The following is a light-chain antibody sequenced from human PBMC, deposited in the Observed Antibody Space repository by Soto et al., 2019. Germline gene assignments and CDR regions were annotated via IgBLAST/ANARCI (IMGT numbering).Light chain of an antibody. J-gene: IGLJ1*01. V-gene: IGLV2-8*01. CDR1: SRDIGGYDY. CDR2: EVN. CDR3: SSYAGSTNFYV. Sequence: QSLLTQSPSASGSPGQSVTISCTGTSRDIGGYDYVSWYQQHPGKAPKLIVYEVNKRPSGVPDRFSGSKSGYTASLTVSGLQAEDEADYFCSSYAGSTNFYVFGTGTKVTVL.